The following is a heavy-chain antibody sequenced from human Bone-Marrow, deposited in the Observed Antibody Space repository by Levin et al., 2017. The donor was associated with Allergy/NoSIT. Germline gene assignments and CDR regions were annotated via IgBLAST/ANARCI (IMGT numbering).Heavy chain of an antibody. CDR1: GFTISSNY. J-gene: IGHJ6*02. CDR2: IYSGGNT. D-gene: IGHD2-2*01. CDR3: ARESGRPYCSSTSCSPPYGMDG. Sequence: GGSLRLSCAASGFTISSNYISWVRQAPGKGLEWVSVIYSGGNTYYADSVKGRFTVSRDNSKNTLYLQMNSLRAEDTAVYYCARESGRPYCSSTSCSPPYGMDGWGQGTTVTVSS. V-gene: IGHV3-53*01.